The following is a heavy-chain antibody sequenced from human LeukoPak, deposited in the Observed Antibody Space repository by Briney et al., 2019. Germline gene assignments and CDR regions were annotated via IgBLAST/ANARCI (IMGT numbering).Heavy chain of an antibody. J-gene: IGHJ6*03. V-gene: IGHV7-4-1*02. Sequence: ASVKVSCKASGYTFTSYAMKWVRQAPGQGLEWMGYINTNTGNPTYAQGFTGRFVFSLDTSVSTAYLQISSLKAEDTAVYYCARLSPQRGGNYYMDVWGKGTTVTVSS. D-gene: IGHD6-25*01. CDR3: ARLSPQRGGNYYMDV. CDR2: INTNTGNP. CDR1: GYTFTSYA.